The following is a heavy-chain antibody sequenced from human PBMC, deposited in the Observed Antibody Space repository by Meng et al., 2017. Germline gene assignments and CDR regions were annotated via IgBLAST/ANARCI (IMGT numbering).Heavy chain of an antibody. J-gene: IGHJ2*01. Sequence: VLLVESGVEVVRPGLSLTRASVAPGLTFISYAMHWVRQAPVKGLEWVAVIWYDGSNKYYADSVKGRFTISRDNSKNTLYLQMNSLRAEDTAVYYCARGLSTTYWYFDLWGRGTLVTVSS. V-gene: IGHV3-33*01. D-gene: IGHD2/OR15-2a*01. CDR2: IWYDGSNK. CDR1: GLTFISYA. CDR3: ARGLSTTYWYFDL.